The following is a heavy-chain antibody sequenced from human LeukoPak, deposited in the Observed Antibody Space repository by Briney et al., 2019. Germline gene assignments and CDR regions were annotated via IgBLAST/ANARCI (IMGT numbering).Heavy chain of an antibody. J-gene: IGHJ4*02. Sequence: PSETLSLTCTVSGGSISSSSYYWGWIRQPPGKGLEWIGSIYYSGSTYYNPSLKSRVTISVDTSKNQFSLKLSSVTAADTAVYYCARQKEVPAAIIDYWGQGTLVTVSS. CDR1: GGSISSSSYY. CDR3: ARQKEVPAAIIDY. CDR2: IYYSGST. V-gene: IGHV4-39*01. D-gene: IGHD2-2*02.